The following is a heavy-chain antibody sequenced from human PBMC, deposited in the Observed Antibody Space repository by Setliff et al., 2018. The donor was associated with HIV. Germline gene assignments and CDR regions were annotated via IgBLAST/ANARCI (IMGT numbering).Heavy chain of an antibody. CDR1: GGTFNNYT. J-gene: IGHJ3*02. CDR2: VIPILGMT. Sequence: SVKVSCKASGGTFNNYTITWVRQAPGQGLEWMGRVIPILGMTNYAQKFQGRVTITADKSTSTAYMELNSLRSEDTAMYYCARDLGYCTNGACPLTAEGAFDIWGQVTMVTVSS. V-gene: IGHV1-69*04. CDR3: ARDLGYCTNGACPLTAEGAFDI. D-gene: IGHD2-8*01.